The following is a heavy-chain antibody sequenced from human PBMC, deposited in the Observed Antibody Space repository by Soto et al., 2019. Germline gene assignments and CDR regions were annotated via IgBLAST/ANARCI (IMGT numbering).Heavy chain of an antibody. D-gene: IGHD3-10*01. CDR3: AKDSRSSEGSGSYYNVGRYYYYMDV. J-gene: IGHJ6*03. Sequence: VGSLRLSCAASGFTFSSYGMHWVRQAPGKGLEWVAVISYDGSNKYYADSVKGRFTISRDNSKNTLYLQMNSLRAEDTAVYYCAKDSRSSEGSGSYYNVGRYYYYMDVWGKGTTVTVSS. V-gene: IGHV3-30*18. CDR2: ISYDGSNK. CDR1: GFTFSSYG.